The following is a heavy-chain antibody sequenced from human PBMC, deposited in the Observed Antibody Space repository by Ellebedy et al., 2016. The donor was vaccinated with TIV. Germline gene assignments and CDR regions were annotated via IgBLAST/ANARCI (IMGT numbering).Heavy chain of an antibody. CDR3: ARDRYYDSSGYYSYFDY. D-gene: IGHD3-22*01. Sequence: PGGSLRLSCAASGFTFSSYGMHWVRQAPGKGLEWVAVIWYDGSNKYYADSVKGRFTISRDNSKNTLYLQMNSLRDEDTAVYYCARDRYYDSSGYYSYFDYWGQGTLVTVSS. J-gene: IGHJ4*02. CDR1: GFTFSSYG. V-gene: IGHV3-33*08. CDR2: IWYDGSNK.